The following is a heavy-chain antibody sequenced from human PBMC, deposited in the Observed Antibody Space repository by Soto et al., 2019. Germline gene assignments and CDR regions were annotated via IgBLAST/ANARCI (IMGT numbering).Heavy chain of an antibody. D-gene: IGHD2-2*01. CDR3: ARPAWSDIVVVPAPPYYYYGMDV. Sequence: SETLSLTCTVSGVSISSSSYYWGWIRHPPGRGLEWIGSIYYSGSTYYNPSLKSRVAISVDTSKNQFPLKLSSVTAADTAVYYCARPAWSDIVVVPAPPYYYYGMDVWGQGTPVTVSS. V-gene: IGHV4-39*01. CDR1: GVSISSSSYY. CDR2: IYYSGST. J-gene: IGHJ6*02.